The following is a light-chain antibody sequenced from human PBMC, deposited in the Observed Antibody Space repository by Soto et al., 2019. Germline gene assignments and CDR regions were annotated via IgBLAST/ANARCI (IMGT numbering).Light chain of an antibody. CDR3: SSYTSSSTLV. J-gene: IGLJ1*01. CDR2: DVS. CDR1: SSDVGGYNY. Sequence: SVLTQPASVSGSPGQAITITSTRTSSDVGGYNYVSWYQQHPGKAPKLMIYDVSNRPSGVSNRFSGSKSGNTASLTISGLQAEDEADYYCSSYTSSSTLVFGTGTKVTVL. V-gene: IGLV2-14*01.